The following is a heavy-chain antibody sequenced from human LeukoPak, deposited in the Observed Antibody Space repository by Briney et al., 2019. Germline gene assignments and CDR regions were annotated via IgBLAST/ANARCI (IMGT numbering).Heavy chain of an antibody. Sequence: KSSETLSLTCAVYGGSFSGYYWSWIRQPPGKGLEWIGEINHSGSTNYNPSLKSRVTISVDTSKNQFSLKLSSVTAADTAVYYCARGVRITMVRGVPFNYGMDVWGKGTTVTVSS. CDR1: GGSFSGYY. D-gene: IGHD3-10*01. CDR2: INHSGST. CDR3: ARGVRITMVRGVPFNYGMDV. J-gene: IGHJ6*04. V-gene: IGHV4-34*01.